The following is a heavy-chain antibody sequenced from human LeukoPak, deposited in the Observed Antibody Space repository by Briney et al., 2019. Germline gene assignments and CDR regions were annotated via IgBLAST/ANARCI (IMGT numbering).Heavy chain of an antibody. Sequence: SETLSLTCTVSGGSISSSSYYWGWIRQPPGKGLMWIGSIHYSGRTYSNPSLKSRVTISVDTSKNQFSLKLSSVTAADTAVYYCARVIVAADRWFDPWGQGTLVTVSS. D-gene: IGHD6-13*01. V-gene: IGHV4-39*07. CDR3: ARVIVAADRWFDP. J-gene: IGHJ5*02. CDR1: GGSISSSSYY. CDR2: IHYSGRT.